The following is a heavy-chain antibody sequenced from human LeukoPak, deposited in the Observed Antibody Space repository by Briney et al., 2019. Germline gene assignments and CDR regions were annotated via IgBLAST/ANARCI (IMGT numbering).Heavy chain of an antibody. CDR2: IRYDGSNK. CDR3: AKGSRYCSSTSCFRDYMDV. Sequence: PGGSLRLSCAASRFTFSSYGMHWVRQAPGKGLEWVAFIRYDGSNKYYADSVKGRFTISRDNSKNTLYLQMNSLRAEDTAVYYCAKGSRYCSSTSCFRDYMDVWGKGTTVTVSS. V-gene: IGHV3-30*02. D-gene: IGHD2-2*01. CDR1: RFTFSSYG. J-gene: IGHJ6*03.